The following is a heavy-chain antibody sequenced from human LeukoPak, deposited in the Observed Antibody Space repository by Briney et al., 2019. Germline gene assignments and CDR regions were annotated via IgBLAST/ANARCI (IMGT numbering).Heavy chain of an antibody. CDR1: GFTFTGHS. Sequence: GGSLRLSCVASGFTFTGHSMHWVRQAPGKGLEWVSFIYSDNTHYSDSVKGRFTISRDNSKNTLYLQMNSLRAEDTAVYCCARRAGAYSHPYDYWGQGTLVTVSS. J-gene: IGHJ4*02. CDR2: IYSDNT. CDR3: ARRAGAYSHPYDY. V-gene: IGHV3-53*01. D-gene: IGHD4/OR15-4a*01.